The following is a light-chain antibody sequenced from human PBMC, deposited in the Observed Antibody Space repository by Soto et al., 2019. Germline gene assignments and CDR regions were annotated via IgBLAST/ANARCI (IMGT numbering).Light chain of an antibody. V-gene: IGLV2-14*02. J-gene: IGLJ2*01. CDR3: GSYTTVSTVV. Sequence: QSALTQPASVSGSPGQSITISCTGTSSDVGAYNLVSWYQQYPGKVPKLLIYEVFKRPSGVSDRFSGSKSGNTASLTISGLQDEDEADYQCGSYTTVSTVVFGGGTKVTVL. CDR1: SSDVGAYNL. CDR2: EVF.